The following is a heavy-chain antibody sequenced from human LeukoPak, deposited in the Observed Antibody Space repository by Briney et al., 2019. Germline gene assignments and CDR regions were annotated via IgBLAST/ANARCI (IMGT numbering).Heavy chain of an antibody. V-gene: IGHV4-61*02. D-gene: IGHD1-26*01. CDR2: MSSSGIS. CDR1: NGSISSDTYF. CDR3: ARLSIVGATRYYYYMDV. Sequence: PSETLSLTCTVSNGSISSDTYFWSWIRQPAGKGLEWIGRMSSSGISTYSPSLKSRVTISIDTSKNQFSLKLSSVTAADTAVYYCARLSIVGATRYYYYMDVWGKGTTVTISS. J-gene: IGHJ6*03.